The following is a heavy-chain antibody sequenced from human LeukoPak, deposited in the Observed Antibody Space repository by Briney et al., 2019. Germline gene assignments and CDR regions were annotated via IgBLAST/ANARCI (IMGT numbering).Heavy chain of an antibody. CDR3: ARGAPYYYDSSGYYWARY. CDR1: GYTFTGYH. V-gene: IGHV1-2*02. J-gene: IGHJ4*02. Sequence: ASVKVSCKASGYTFTGYHMHWVRQAPGQGLEWMGWINPNSGGTNYAQKFQGRVTMTRDTSISTAYMELSRLRSDDTAVYYCARGAPYYYDSSGYYWARYWGQGTLVTVSS. CDR2: INPNSGGT. D-gene: IGHD3-22*01.